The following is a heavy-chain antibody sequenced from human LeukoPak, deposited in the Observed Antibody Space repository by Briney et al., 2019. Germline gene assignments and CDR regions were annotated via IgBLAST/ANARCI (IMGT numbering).Heavy chain of an antibody. CDR1: EFTFSTYA. CDR2: VSINGSHT. CDR3: VKDSGVGGRWYYFDY. J-gene: IGHJ4*02. D-gene: IGHD2-15*01. V-gene: IGHV3-64D*06. Sequence: GGSLRLSCSASEFTFSTYAMHWVRQAPGKGLEHISAVSINGSHTYYADSVKGRFTISRDSSKNTLYFQLSSLRPDDTAVYYCVKDSGVGGRWYYFDYWRRGTLVTVSS.